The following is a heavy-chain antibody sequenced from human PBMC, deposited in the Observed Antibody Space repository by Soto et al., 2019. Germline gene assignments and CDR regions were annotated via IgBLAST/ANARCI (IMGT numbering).Heavy chain of an antibody. CDR2: IIPILGIA. D-gene: IGHD3-22*01. J-gene: IGHJ4*02. CDR1: GGTFSSYT. CDR3: ARALDDSSGPDY. V-gene: IGHV1-69*02. Sequence: QVQLVQSGAEVKKPGSSVKVCCKASGGTFSSYTISWVRQAPGQGLEWMGRIIPILGIANYAQKFQGRVTITADKSTSTAYMELSSLRSEDTAVYYCARALDDSSGPDYWGQGTLVTVSS.